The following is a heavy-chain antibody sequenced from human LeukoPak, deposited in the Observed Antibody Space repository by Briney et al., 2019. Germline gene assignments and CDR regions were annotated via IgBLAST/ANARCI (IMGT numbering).Heavy chain of an antibody. J-gene: IGHJ4*02. CDR3: ARDGGSGWYDY. D-gene: IGHD6-19*01. V-gene: IGHV4-34*01. CDR1: GGSFSGYY. CDR2: INHSGST. Sequence: KPSETLSLTCAVYGGSFSGYYWSWIRQPPGKGLEWIGEINHSGSTNYNPSHKSRVTISVDTSKNQFSLKLSSVTAADTAVYYCARDGGSGWYDYWGQGTLVTVSS.